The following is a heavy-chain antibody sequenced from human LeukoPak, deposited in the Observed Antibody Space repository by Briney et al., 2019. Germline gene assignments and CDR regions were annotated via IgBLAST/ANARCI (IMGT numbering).Heavy chain of an antibody. Sequence: SEALSLTCTVSGGSMNNDYWSWVRQPPGKGLEWIGYLSYSRTTKYNPSFKSRVTISVDTSKNLFSLKLTSVTAADTAVYYCARDPFDWGQGTLVIVSS. CDR1: GGSMNNDY. CDR2: LSYSRTT. CDR3: ARDPFD. J-gene: IGHJ4*02. V-gene: IGHV4-59*01.